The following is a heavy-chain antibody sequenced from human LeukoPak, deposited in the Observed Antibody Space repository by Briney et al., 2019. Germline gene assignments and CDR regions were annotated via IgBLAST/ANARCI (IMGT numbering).Heavy chain of an antibody. V-gene: IGHV3-11*06. CDR3: ARVVGIGVWFGELFAFDI. CDR1: GFLFSDHY. D-gene: IGHD3-10*01. J-gene: IGHJ3*02. CDR2: ISSSSNNT. Sequence: PAGSLRLSCAASGFLFSDHYMSWIRRAPGRGLEWVSYISSSSNNTNSADSVKGPFTISRDNAKNSLYLQMNSLRAEDTAVYYCARVVGIGVWFGELFAFDIWGQGTMVAVSS.